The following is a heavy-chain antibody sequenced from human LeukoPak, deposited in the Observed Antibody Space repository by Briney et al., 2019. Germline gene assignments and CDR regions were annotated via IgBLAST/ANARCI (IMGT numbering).Heavy chain of an antibody. CDR3: ARDLSNNWKLDY. J-gene: IGHJ4*02. V-gene: IGHV3-48*03. Sequence: GSLRLSCEASGFNFSSYEMNWVRQAPGKGLEGVSYIGSSGGNIFYADSVKGRFTIPRDNAKNSLYLHMNSLRAEDTAVYYCARDLSNNWKLDYWGQGTLVTVSS. CDR2: IGSSGGNI. CDR1: GFNFSSYE. D-gene: IGHD1-1*01.